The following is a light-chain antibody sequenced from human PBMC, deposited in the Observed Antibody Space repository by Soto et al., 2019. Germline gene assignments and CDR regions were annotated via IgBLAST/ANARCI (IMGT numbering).Light chain of an antibody. CDR2: TAS. V-gene: IGKV1-5*03. CDR3: QQYGDYSPIT. Sequence: DVQMTQAPSTLSASVGDRVTITCRASQGISGWLAWYQQKPGRAPKLLIHTASTLESGVPSRFSGSASGTEFPLTISNLQPDDFATYYCQQYGDYSPITFGQGTRLEI. CDR1: QGISGW. J-gene: IGKJ5*01.